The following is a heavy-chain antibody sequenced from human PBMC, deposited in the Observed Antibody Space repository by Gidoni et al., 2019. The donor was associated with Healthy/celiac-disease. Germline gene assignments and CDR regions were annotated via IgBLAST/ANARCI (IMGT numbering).Heavy chain of an antibody. Sequence: QVQLVESGGGVVQPGRSLRLSCAASGFNFSNHGIHWVRQSPGKGLEWVAVISFDGTQRYYGDSVKGRFTISRDNSKNTLYLQMNSLRVEDTAIYYCAKDGGGGVGVTLDYWGQGALVTVSS. D-gene: IGHD3-3*01. V-gene: IGHV3-30*18. CDR1: GFNFSNHG. CDR3: AKDGGGGVGVTLDY. J-gene: IGHJ4*02. CDR2: ISFDGTQR.